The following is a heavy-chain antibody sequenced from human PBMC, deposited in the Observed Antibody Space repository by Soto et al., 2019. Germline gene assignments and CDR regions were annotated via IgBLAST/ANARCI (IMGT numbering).Heavy chain of an antibody. CDR1: GYTFSTYV. CDR2: INGYNGNT. V-gene: IGHV1-18*01. CDR3: ARMGDVPYYYYGMDV. D-gene: IGHD3-16*01. J-gene: IGHJ6*02. Sequence: ASVKVSCKASGYTFSTYVISLVRQAPGKGLEWMGWINGYNGNTNYAPKLQGRITMTTDTSTTTAYMELRSLRSDDTAVYYCARMGDVPYYYYGMDVWGQGTTVTVSS.